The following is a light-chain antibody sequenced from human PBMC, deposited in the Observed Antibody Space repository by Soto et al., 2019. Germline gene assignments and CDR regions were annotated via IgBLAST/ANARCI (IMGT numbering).Light chain of an antibody. Sequence: QSALTQPASVSGSPGQSITISCTGTSGDIGSYNRVSWYQQHPGKAPKLIIYEVTDRPSGVSDRFSGSKSGNTASLTISGLQAEDEADYYCSSYTIYSTLLLFGGGTKLTVL. V-gene: IGLV2-14*01. CDR2: EVT. CDR1: SGDIGSYNR. CDR3: SSYTIYSTLLL. J-gene: IGLJ2*01.